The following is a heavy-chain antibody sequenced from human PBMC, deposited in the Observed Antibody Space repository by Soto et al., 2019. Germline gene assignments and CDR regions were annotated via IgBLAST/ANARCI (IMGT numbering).Heavy chain of an antibody. J-gene: IGHJ4*02. CDR3: AREKGYISGPKNFDY. V-gene: IGHV4-30-4*01. D-gene: IGHD5-12*01. CDR1: GASISSGDYF. Sequence: SETLSLTCTVSGASISSGDYFWSWIRQSPGKGLEWIGYIYDSGSSYYNPSLKSRVTMSVDTSRNQFSLKLRSVTAADTAVYYCAREKGYISGPKNFDYWGQGTLVTVSS. CDR2: IYDSGSS.